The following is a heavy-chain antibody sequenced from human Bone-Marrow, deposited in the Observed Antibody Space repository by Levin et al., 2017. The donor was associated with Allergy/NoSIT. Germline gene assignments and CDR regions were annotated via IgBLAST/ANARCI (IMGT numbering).Heavy chain of an antibody. D-gene: IGHD6-19*01. J-gene: IGHJ4*02. CDR3: AKDHPSSGWPAFDY. V-gene: IGHV3-23*01. Sequence: QPGGSLRLSCVGSGSTFSRYAMSWVRQAPGRGLEWVASANNGGNAYYGDSVRAGSPVPRDNPWNTLDLQMNSLRHAATAFYYCAKDHPSSGWPAFDYWGQGTRVSVSS. CDR2: ANNGGNA. CDR1: GSTFSRYA.